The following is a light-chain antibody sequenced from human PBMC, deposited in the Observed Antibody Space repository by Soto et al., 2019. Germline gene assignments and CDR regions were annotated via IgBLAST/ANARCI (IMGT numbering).Light chain of an antibody. CDR3: QSYDTSLSGYV. V-gene: IGLV1-40*01. J-gene: IGLJ1*01. Sequence: QSVLTQPPSVYGAARQRVTISCTGSSSNIGAGYDVHWYQQLPGTAPKHLIYGHSNRPSGVPDRFSGSKSGTSASLAITGLQAEDEADYYCQSYDTSLSGYVFGAGTKVTVL. CDR2: GHS. CDR1: SSNIGAGYD.